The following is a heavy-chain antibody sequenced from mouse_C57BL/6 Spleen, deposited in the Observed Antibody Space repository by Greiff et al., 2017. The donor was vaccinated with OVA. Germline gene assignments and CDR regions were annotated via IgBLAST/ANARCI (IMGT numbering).Heavy chain of an antibody. CDR3: ARCPTTVVATDYAMDY. Sequence: VQLQQPGAELVMPGASVKLSCKASGYTFTSYWMHWVKQRPGQGLEWIGEIDPSDSYTNYNQKFKGKSTLTVDKSSSTAYMQLSSLTSEDSAVYYCARCPTTVVATDYAMDYWGQGTSVTVSS. CDR2: IDPSDSYT. CDR1: GYTFTSYW. J-gene: IGHJ4*01. V-gene: IGHV1-69*01. D-gene: IGHD1-1*01.